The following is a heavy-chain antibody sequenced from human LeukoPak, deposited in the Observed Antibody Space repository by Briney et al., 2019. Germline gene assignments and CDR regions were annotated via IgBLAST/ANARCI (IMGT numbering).Heavy chain of an antibody. J-gene: IGHJ4*02. CDR2: ISYDGSNK. D-gene: IGHD2-2*01. V-gene: IGHV3-30*04. CDR3: ARVATYPQRYCSSTSCSPREDY. Sequence: GGSLRLSCAASGFTFSSYAMHWVRQAPGKGLEWVAVISYDGSNKYYADPVKGRFTISRDNSKNTLYLQMNSLRAEDTAVYYCARVATYPQRYCSSTSCSPREDYWGQGTLVTVSS. CDR1: GFTFSSYA.